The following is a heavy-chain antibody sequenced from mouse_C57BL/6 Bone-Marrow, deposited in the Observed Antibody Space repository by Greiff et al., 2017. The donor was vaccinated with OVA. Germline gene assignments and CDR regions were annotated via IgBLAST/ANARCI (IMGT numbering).Heavy chain of an antibody. CDR1: GYTFTEYT. V-gene: IGHV1-62-2*01. CDR3: ARHERGNWDLRDYFDY. D-gene: IGHD4-1*01. J-gene: IGHJ2*01. CDR2: FYPGSGSI. Sequence: VQRVESGAELVKPGASVKLSCKASGYTFTEYTIHWVKQRPGQGLEWIGWFYPGSGSIKYNEKFKDKATLTADNSSSTVYMELRRLTSDDSAVYFCARHERGNWDLRDYFDYWGQGTTLTVSS.